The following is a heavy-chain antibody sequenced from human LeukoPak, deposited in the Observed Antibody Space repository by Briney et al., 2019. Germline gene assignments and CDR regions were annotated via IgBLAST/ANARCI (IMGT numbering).Heavy chain of an antibody. CDR2: IYYSGST. CDR1: GGSISSYY. Sequence: SETLSLTCTVSGGSISSYYWSWIRQPPGKGLEWIGYIYYSGSTNYNPSLKSRVTISVDTSKNQFSLKLSSVTAADTAVYYCSRGPNVDTATWFDPWGQGTLVTVSS. D-gene: IGHD5-18*01. V-gene: IGHV4-59*01. J-gene: IGHJ5*02. CDR3: SRGPNVDTATWFDP.